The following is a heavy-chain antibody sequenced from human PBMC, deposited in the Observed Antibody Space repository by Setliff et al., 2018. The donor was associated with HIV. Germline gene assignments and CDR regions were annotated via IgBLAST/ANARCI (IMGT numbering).Heavy chain of an antibody. CDR1: GYIVTSYY. Sequence: GASVKVSCKASGYIVTSYYIHWVRQAPGQGLEWMGIFNPGGGSTTYAQTFQGRVTMTRDTSTTTVYMELSSLRSDDTAVYYCARDSPYGGNSGAFDIWGQGTMVTVSS. CDR2: FNPGGGST. CDR3: ARDSPYGGNSGAFDI. J-gene: IGHJ3*02. V-gene: IGHV1-46*01. D-gene: IGHD2-21*02.